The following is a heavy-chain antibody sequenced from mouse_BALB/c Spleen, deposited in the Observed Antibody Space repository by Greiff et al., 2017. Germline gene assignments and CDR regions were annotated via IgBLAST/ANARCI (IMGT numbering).Heavy chain of an antibody. D-gene: IGHD2-10*01. Sequence: QVQLQQSGAELMKPGASVKISCKATGYTFSSYWIEWVKQRPGHGLEWIGEILPGSGSTNYNEKFKGKATFTADTSSNTAYMQLSSLTSEDSAVYYCAREEAYYGNYFAYWGQGTLVTVSA. CDR3: AREEAYYGNYFAY. CDR1: GYTFSSYW. J-gene: IGHJ3*01. V-gene: IGHV1-9*01. CDR2: ILPGSGST.